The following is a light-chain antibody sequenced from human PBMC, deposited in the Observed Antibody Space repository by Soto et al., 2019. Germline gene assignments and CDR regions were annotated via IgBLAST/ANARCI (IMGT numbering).Light chain of an antibody. V-gene: IGKV3-11*01. J-gene: IGKJ1*01. CDR1: QSVSNY. Sequence: EVVLTQSPATLSLSPGERATLSCRASQSVSNYLAWYQQKPGQAPRLLMYDTSNRAPGIPARFSGSGSGTDFTLTISSLEPEDFAVYFCQQPSKFLWAFGQGTKVDI. CDR2: DTS. CDR3: QQPSKFLWA.